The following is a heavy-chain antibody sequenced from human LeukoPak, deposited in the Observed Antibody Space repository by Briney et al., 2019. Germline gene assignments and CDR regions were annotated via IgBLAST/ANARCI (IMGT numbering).Heavy chain of an antibody. V-gene: IGHV1-2*02. CDR2: INPNSGGT. D-gene: IGHD5/OR15-5a*01. J-gene: IGHJ5*02. CDR3: ARSIYPLNWFDP. CDR1: GYTFTGYY. Sequence: ASVKVSCKASGYTFTGYYMHWVRQAPGKGLEWMGWINPNSGGTNYAQKFQGRVTMTRDTSISTAYMELSRLRSDDTAVYYCARSIYPLNWFDPWGQGTLVTVST.